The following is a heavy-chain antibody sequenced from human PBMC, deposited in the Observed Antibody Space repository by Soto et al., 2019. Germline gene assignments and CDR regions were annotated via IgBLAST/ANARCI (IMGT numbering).Heavy chain of an antibody. V-gene: IGHV1-3*01. CDR2: INAGNGNT. D-gene: IGHD6-13*01. CDR1: GYSFTTFA. Sequence: QVHLVQSGAEMEKPGASVKVSCKASGYSFTTFAIHWVRQAPGQGLEWLGWINAGNGNTKSSQKFQGRVTLTSDPSATTAYMELSSLTSEDTAVYFCARIRRSISEAGRYYFYYGLDVWGQGTTVTVSS. CDR3: ARIRRSISEAGRYYFYYGLDV. J-gene: IGHJ6*02.